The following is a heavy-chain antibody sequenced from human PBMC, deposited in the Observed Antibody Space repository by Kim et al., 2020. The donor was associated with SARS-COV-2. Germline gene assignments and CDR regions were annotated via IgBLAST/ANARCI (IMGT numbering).Heavy chain of an antibody. J-gene: IGHJ4*02. CDR2: IYYSGST. V-gene: IGHV4-39*01. CDR3: ARFIVTTVTAYFDY. CDR1: GGSISSSSYY. Sequence: SETLSLTCTVSGGSISSSSYYWGWLRQPPGKGLEWIGSIYYSGSTYYNPSLKSRVTISVDTSKNQFSLKLSSVTAADTAVYYCARFIVTTVTAYFDYWGQGTLVTVSS. D-gene: IGHD4-17*01.